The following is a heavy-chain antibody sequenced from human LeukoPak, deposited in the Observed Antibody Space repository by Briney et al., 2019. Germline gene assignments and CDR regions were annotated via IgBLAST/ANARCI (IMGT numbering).Heavy chain of an antibody. D-gene: IGHD6-13*01. Sequence: GGSLRLSCAASGFTFSSHWMHWVRQAPGKGLVWVSRIKSDGSSTGYADSVKGRFTISRDNGKNTLYLQMNSLRAEDTAVYYCAKGIEYWGQGTLVTVSS. J-gene: IGHJ4*02. CDR2: IKSDGSST. CDR3: AKGIEY. CDR1: GFTFSSHW. V-gene: IGHV3-74*01.